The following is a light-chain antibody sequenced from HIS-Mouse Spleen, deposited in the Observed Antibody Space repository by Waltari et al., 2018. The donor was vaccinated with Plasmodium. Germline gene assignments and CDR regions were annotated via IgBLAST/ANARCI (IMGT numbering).Light chain of an antibody. V-gene: IGKV3-15*01. J-gene: IGKJ2*01. Sequence: EIVMTQSPATLSVTPGERATLSCRASQSVSSNLAWYQQKPGQAPRLLIYGASTRATGSPARFSGSGSGTEFTLTISSMQPEDFAVYYCQQYNNWPPYTFGQGTKLEIK. CDR2: GAS. CDR1: QSVSSN. CDR3: QQYNNWPPYT.